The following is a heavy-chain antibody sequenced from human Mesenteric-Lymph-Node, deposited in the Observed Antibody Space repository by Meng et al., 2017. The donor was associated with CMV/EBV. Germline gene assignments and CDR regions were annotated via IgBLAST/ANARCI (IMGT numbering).Heavy chain of an antibody. V-gene: IGHV3-23*01. Sequence: GESLKISCAASGFTFSTYAMSWVRQPPGKGLEWVSTISGSGGTTYYADSVKGRFTISRDNSKNTLYLQMNSLRAEDTAVYYCAKDRPGAFDIWGQGTMVTVSS. D-gene: IGHD3-10*01. CDR2: ISGSGGTT. J-gene: IGHJ3*02. CDR3: AKDRPGAFDI. CDR1: GFTFSTYA.